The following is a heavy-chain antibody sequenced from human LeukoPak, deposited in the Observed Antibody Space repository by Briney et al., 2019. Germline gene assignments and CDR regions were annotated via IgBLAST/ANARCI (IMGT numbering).Heavy chain of an antibody. D-gene: IGHD5-12*01. CDR2: IKSKTDGGTT. V-gene: IGHV3-15*01. Sequence: GGSLRLSCAASGFTFSNAWMSWVRQAPGKGLEWVGRIKSKTDGGTTDYAAPVKGRFTISRDDSKNTPYLQMNSLKTEDTAVYYCTTDLDSSGYDFFFDYWGQGTLVTVSS. CDR3: TTDLDSSGYDFFFDY. J-gene: IGHJ4*02. CDR1: GFTFSNAW.